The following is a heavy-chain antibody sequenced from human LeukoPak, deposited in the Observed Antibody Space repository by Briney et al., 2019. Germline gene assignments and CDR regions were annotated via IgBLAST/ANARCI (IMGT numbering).Heavy chain of an antibody. CDR1: GFTFSDSW. J-gene: IGHJ4*02. D-gene: IGHD6-13*01. V-gene: IGHV3-74*01. Sequence: GGSLRLSCAASGFTFSDSWIHWVRQAPGKGPEWLSRTSKDGSDTVYADSAKGRLTASRDNAKNTVYLELTNLRPDDTALYYCARGGYSSSYYRFSWGRGTLVTVAS. CDR3: ARGGYSSSYYRFS. CDR2: TSKDGSDT.